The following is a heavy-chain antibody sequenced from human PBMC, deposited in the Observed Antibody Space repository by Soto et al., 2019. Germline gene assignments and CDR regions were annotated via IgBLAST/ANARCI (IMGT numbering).Heavy chain of an antibody. D-gene: IGHD6-13*01. CDR3: AHRRIAMTQVWFDP. CDR2: IYWDDDK. CDR1: GFSLSASGVG. V-gene: IGHV2-5*02. Sequence: QITLKESGPTLVKPTQTLTLTCTFSGFSLSASGVGVGWIRQPPGKALEWLALIYWDDDKRYSPSLKSRLTITKDTSKRQVVLTMTNMDPADPSSYYCAHRRIAMTQVWFDPWGQGTLVTVSS. J-gene: IGHJ5*02.